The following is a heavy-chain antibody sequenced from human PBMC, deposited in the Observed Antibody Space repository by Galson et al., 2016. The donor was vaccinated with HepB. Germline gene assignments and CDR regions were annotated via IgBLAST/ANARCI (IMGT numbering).Heavy chain of an antibody. CDR1: GGSITSDGYH. Sequence: LSLTCTVSGGSITSDGYHWSWIRQHPGKGLEWIGFIYYSGSNYSNPSLHRRLTISVDTSMSQFSLKLRSVTAADTAVYYCARTRLTLVRGVDPNWFDPWGQGTLVTVSS. J-gene: IGHJ5*02. CDR2: IYYSGSN. CDR3: ARTRLTLVRGVDPNWFDP. D-gene: IGHD3-10*01. V-gene: IGHV4-31*03.